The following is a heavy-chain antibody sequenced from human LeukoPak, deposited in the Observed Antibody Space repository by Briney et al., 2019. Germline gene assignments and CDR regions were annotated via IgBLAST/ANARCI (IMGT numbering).Heavy chain of an antibody. J-gene: IGHJ6*02. CDR2: ISAYNGNT. CDR1: GYTFTSYG. V-gene: IGHV1-18*01. Sequence: PSASVKVSCTASGYTFTSYGISWVRQAPGQGLEWMGWISAYNGNTNYAQKLQGRVTMTTDTSTSTAYMELRSLRSDDTAVYYCARAGVVGATTSDYYYYGMDVWGQGTTVTVSS. CDR3: ARAGVVGATTSDYYYYGMDV. D-gene: IGHD1-26*01.